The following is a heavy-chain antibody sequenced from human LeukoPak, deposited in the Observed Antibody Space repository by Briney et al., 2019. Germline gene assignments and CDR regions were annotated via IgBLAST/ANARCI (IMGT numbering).Heavy chain of an antibody. CDR1: GYTLTSYF. CDR2: INPSGGST. D-gene: IGHD1-7*01. Sequence: ASEKVSCKATGYTLTSYFLHWVRQPPGQGLGWMGIINPSGGSTSYAQKFQGRVTMTRDTSTSTVYMELSSLRSEDTAVYYCARDQDWNYAFDIWGQGTMVTVS. J-gene: IGHJ3*02. CDR3: ARDQDWNYAFDI. V-gene: IGHV1-46*01.